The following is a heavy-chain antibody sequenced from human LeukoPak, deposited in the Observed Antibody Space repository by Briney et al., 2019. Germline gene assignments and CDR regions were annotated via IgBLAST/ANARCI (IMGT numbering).Heavy chain of an antibody. CDR2: ISGSGGST. CDR1: GFTFSSYA. D-gene: IGHD3-3*02. J-gene: IGHJ5*02. V-gene: IGHV3-23*01. CDR3: AKPHFWSGFSWLCWFDP. Sequence: GGSLRLSCAASGFTFSSYAMSWVRQAPGKGLEWVSAISGSGGSTYYADSVKGRFTISRDNSKNTLYLQMNSLRAEDTAVYYCAKPHFWSGFSWLCWFDPWGQGTLVTVSS.